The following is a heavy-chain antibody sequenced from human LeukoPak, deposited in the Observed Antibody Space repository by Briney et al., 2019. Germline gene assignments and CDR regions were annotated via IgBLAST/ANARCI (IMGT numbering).Heavy chain of an antibody. CDR1: GDSVSSNSVA. Sequence: SQTLSLTCAISGDSVSSNSVAWNWIRQSPSRGLEWLGRTYYRSKWYNDYAVSVKSRITINPDTSKNQFSLQVDSVTPEDTAVYYCARDSSSSGVYFDSWGQGTLVTVSS. CDR2: TYYRSKWYN. CDR3: ARDSSSSGVYFDS. J-gene: IGHJ4*02. V-gene: IGHV6-1*01. D-gene: IGHD6-6*01.